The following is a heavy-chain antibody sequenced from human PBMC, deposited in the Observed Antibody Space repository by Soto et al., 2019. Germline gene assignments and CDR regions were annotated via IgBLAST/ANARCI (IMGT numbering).Heavy chain of an antibody. D-gene: IGHD6-6*01. V-gene: IGHV4-39*01. CDR2: IYYTGST. Sequence: QLQLQESGPGLVKPAETLSLTCSVSGGSISSSDYWWGWIRQPPGKGLEWVGSIYYTGSTYYNPLIKSRVEISVDTSKTQFALRLSSVTAADTAVFYCARQIGRGSSSLDQWGQGTLVTVSS. CDR1: GGSISSSDYW. CDR3: ARQIGRGSSSLDQ. J-gene: IGHJ4*02.